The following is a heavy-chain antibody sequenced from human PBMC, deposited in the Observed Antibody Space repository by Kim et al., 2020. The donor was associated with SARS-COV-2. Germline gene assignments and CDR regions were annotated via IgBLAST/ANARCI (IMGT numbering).Heavy chain of an antibody. CDR1: GGSISSYY. CDR3: ARGVGSSRYSSSWYVWYFDL. Sequence: SETLSLTCTVSGGSISSYYWSWIRQPPGKGLEWIGYIYYSGSTNYNPSLKSRVTISVDTSKNQFSLKLSSVTAADTAVYYCARGVGSSRYSSSWYVWYFDLWGRGTLVTVSS. D-gene: IGHD6-13*01. J-gene: IGHJ2*01. CDR2: IYYSGST. V-gene: IGHV4-59*01.